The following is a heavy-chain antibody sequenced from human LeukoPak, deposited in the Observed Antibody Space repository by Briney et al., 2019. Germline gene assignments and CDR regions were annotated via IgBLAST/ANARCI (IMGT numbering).Heavy chain of an antibody. D-gene: IGHD6-13*01. J-gene: IGHJ4*02. Sequence: SVNVSCKASGGTFSSYAISWVRQAPGQGLEWMGRIIPILGIANYAQKFQGRVTITADKSTSTAYMELSSLRSEDTAVYYCARSPPPRYSSISDYWGQGTLVTVSS. V-gene: IGHV1-69*04. CDR2: IIPILGIA. CDR3: ARSPPPRYSSISDY. CDR1: GGTFSSYA.